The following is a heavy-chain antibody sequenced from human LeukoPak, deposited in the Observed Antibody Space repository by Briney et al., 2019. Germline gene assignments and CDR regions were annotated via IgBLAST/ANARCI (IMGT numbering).Heavy chain of an antibody. CDR2: ISGSGGST. J-gene: IGHJ4*02. V-gene: IGHV3-23*01. Sequence: GGSLRLSCAASGFTFSSYAMSWVRQAPGKGLEWVSAISGSGGSTYYADSVKGRFTISRDNSKNTLYLQMNSLRAEDTAVCYCAKGLWRYDILTGYYTYDYWGQGTQVTVSS. CDR3: AKGLWRYDILTGYYTYDY. D-gene: IGHD3-9*01. CDR1: GFTFSSYA.